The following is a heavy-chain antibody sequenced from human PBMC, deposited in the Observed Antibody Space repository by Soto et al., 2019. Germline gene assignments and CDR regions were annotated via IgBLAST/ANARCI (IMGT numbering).Heavy chain of an antibody. CDR2: IKQDGSEK. Sequence: GGSLRLSCAASGFTFSSYWMSWVRQAPGKGLEWVANIKQDGSEKYYVDSVKGRFTISRDNAKNSLYLQMNRLRAEDTAVYYCARPPREYCSGGSCYSVRWFDYWGQGTLVTVSS. V-gene: IGHV3-7*01. D-gene: IGHD2-15*01. J-gene: IGHJ4*02. CDR3: ARPPREYCSGGSCYSVRWFDY. CDR1: GFTFSSYW.